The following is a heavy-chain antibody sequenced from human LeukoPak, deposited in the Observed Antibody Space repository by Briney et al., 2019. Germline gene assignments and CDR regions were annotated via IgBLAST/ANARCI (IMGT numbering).Heavy chain of an antibody. V-gene: IGHV5-51*01. CDR1: GYNFTSYW. CDR2: IYPGDSDT. Sequence: GESLKISCQGSGYNFTSYWIGWVRQMPGKGLEWMGIIYPGDSDTRYSPSFQGQVTISADKSISTAYLQWSSLKASDTAMYYCARQRAYYDILTGYYNGHYYYGMDVWGQGTTVTVSS. D-gene: IGHD3-9*01. CDR3: ARQRAYYDILTGYYNGHYYYGMDV. J-gene: IGHJ6*02.